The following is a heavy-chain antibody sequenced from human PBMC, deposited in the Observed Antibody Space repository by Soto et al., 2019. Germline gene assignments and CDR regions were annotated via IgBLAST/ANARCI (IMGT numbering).Heavy chain of an antibody. J-gene: IGHJ6*02. CDR1: GYSSGGSN. D-gene: IGHD2-8*02. CDR2: INPNSGGT. V-gene: IGHV1-2*02. CDR3: ARPLTAGYCTVICCITRPQYPIHV. Sequence: VQVYCEASGYSSGGSNIHLLRQSPGQGLEWMGWINPNSGGTNYAQKFQGRVTVTRATPTSTAYMELSRLTSDDTAVYYCARPLTAGYCTVICCITRPQYPIHVCGPAITGTF.